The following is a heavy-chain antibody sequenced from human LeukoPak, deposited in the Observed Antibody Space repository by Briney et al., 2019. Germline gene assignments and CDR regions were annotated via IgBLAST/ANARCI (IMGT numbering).Heavy chain of an antibody. Sequence: GGSLRLSCAASGFTFSSYAMSWVRQAPGKGLERVSAISGSGGSTYYADSVKGRFTISRDNSKNTLHLQMNSLRAEDTAVYYCAKASAADILYNYGMDVWGQGTTVTVSS. CDR2: ISGSGGST. CDR1: GFTFSSYA. J-gene: IGHJ6*02. CDR3: AKASAADILYNYGMDV. V-gene: IGHV3-23*01. D-gene: IGHD6-25*01.